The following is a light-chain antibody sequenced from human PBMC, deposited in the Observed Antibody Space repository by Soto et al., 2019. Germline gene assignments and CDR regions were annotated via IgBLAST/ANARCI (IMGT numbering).Light chain of an antibody. CDR2: GAS. CDR3: QQYNKGYT. J-gene: IGKJ2*01. CDR1: QSVSSN. V-gene: IGKV3-15*01. Sequence: EIVMTQSPATLSVSPGERATLSCRASQSVSSNLAWYQQKPGQAPRLLIYGASTRATGIPARFSGSGSGTEFTLTISSLQSEDFAVYYCQQYNKGYTFGHGTKLEIK.